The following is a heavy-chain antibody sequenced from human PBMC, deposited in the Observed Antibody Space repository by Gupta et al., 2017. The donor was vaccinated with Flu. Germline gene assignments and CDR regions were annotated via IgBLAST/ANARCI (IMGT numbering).Heavy chain of an antibody. CDR3: ARALGVRHLVDY. J-gene: IGHJ4*02. V-gene: IGHV3-21*01. CDR1: GFTLSSYS. CDR2: ISSSSSYT. D-gene: IGHD3-16*01. Sequence: EVQLVESGGGLVKPGGSLRLSCAASGFTLSSYSMNWVRQAPGKGLEWVSSISSSSSYTYYADSVKGRFTISRDNAKNSLYLQMNSLRAEDTAVYDCARALGVRHLVDYWGQGTLVTVSS.